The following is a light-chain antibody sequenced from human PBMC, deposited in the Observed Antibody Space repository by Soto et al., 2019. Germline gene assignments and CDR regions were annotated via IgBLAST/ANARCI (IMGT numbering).Light chain of an antibody. CDR3: QQYNSFAPYS. J-gene: IGKJ2*03. V-gene: IGKV1-5*01. CDR2: DAS. Sequence: DIQMTQSPSTLSASVRDRVTITCRSSQSISFWLAWYQQKPGKAPKLLIYDASTLYSGVPSTFSGSRSGTEFTLTISSLQPDDFASYYCQQYNSFAPYSFGQGTKLEI. CDR1: QSISFW.